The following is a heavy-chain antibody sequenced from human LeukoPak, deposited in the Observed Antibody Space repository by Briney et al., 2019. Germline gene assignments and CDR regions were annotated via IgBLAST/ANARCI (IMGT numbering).Heavy chain of an antibody. CDR3: ARHVYYYGSGSYYNDYYYMDV. V-gene: IGHV1-69*05. D-gene: IGHD3-10*01. Sequence: GASVKVSCKASGGTFSSYAISWVRQAPGQGLEWMGGIIPIFGTANYAQKFQGRVTITTDESTSTAYMELSSLRSEDTAVYYCARHVYYYGSGSYYNDYYYMDVWGKGTTVTVSS. J-gene: IGHJ6*03. CDR1: GGTFSSYA. CDR2: IIPIFGTA.